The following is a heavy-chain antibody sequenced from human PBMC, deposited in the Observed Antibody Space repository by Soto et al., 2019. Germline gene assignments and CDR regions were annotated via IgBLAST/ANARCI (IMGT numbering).Heavy chain of an antibody. D-gene: IGHD2-15*01. V-gene: IGHV4-34*01. Sequence: PSETLSLTCAVYGGSFSGYYWSWIRQPPGKGLEWIGEINHSGSTNYNPSLKSRVTISVDTSKNQFSLKLSSVTAADTAVYYCARGRGGDIVVLVAARVVLDVWGQGTTVTVSS. CDR1: GGSFSGYY. CDR3: ARGRGGDIVVLVAARVVLDV. CDR2: INHSGST. J-gene: IGHJ6*02.